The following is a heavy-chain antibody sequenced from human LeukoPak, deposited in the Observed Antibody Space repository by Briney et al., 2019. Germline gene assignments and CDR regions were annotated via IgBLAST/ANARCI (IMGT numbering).Heavy chain of an antibody. CDR3: AKGSRWSRPYYFDY. CDR1: GFSFSSYA. V-gene: IGHV3-23*01. D-gene: IGHD6-13*01. Sequence: PGVSLRLSCDGSGFSFSSYAMSWVRQAPGKGLEWVSAITDSGGSTYHADSVKGRFTISRDNSKSTLFLQMNSLRVEDTAVYYCAKGSRWSRPYYFDYWGLGTLVTVSS. J-gene: IGHJ4*02. CDR2: ITDSGGST.